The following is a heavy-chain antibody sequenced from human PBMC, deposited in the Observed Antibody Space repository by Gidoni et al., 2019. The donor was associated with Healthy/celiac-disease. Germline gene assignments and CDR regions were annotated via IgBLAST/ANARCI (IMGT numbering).Heavy chain of an antibody. CDR1: GFTFSSYS. CDR2: ISSSSSYI. V-gene: IGHV3-21*01. J-gene: IGHJ6*02. Sequence: EVQLVESGGGLVKPGGSLRLSCAASGFTFSSYSMNWVRQAPGKGLEWVSSISSSSSYIYYADSVKGRFTISRDNAKNSLYLQMNSLRAEDTAVYYCARVERDCSSTSCAAYYYYGMDVWGQGTTVTVSS. D-gene: IGHD2-2*01. CDR3: ARVERDCSSTSCAAYYYYGMDV.